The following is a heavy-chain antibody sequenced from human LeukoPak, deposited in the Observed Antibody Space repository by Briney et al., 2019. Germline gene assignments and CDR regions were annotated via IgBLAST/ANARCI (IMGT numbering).Heavy chain of an antibody. CDR3: ARQSKPILRYFDWLSLGYFDY. V-gene: IGHV4-39*01. Sequence: SETLSLTCTVSGGSISSSSYYWGWIRQPPGKGLEWIGSIYYSGSTYYNPSLKSRVTISVDTSKNQFSLKLSSVTAADTAVYYCARQSKPILRYFDWLSLGYFDYWGQGTLVTVSS. CDR2: IYYSGST. CDR1: GGSISSSSYY. D-gene: IGHD3-9*01. J-gene: IGHJ4*02.